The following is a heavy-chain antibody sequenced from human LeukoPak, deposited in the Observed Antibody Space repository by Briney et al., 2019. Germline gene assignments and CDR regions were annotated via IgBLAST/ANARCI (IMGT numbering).Heavy chain of an antibody. J-gene: IGHJ4*02. D-gene: IGHD5-18*01. CDR2: ISYDGTKK. V-gene: IGHV3-30*18. CDR3: AKAKRIQLWPGGDY. Sequence: PGGSLRLSCAASGFTFRSYGMHWVRQAPGKGLEWVAIISYDGTKKYYADSVKGRFTISRDNSKNTLYLQMNSLRAEDTAVYYCAKAKRIQLWPGGDYWGQGTLVTVSS. CDR1: GFTFRSYG.